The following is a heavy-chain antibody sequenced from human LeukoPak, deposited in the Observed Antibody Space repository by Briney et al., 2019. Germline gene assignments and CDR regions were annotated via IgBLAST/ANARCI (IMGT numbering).Heavy chain of an antibody. CDR3: AKDMSERPGYCSSTSCFEIDY. J-gene: IGHJ4*02. D-gene: IGHD2-2*01. V-gene: IGHV3-9*01. CDR1: GFTFDDYA. CDR2: ISWNSGSI. Sequence: AGGSLRLSCAASGFTFDDYAMHWVRQAPGKGLEWVSGISWNSGSIGYADSVKGRFTISRDNAKNSLYLQMNSLRAEDTALYYCAKDMSERPGYCSSTSCFEIDYWGQGTLVTVSS.